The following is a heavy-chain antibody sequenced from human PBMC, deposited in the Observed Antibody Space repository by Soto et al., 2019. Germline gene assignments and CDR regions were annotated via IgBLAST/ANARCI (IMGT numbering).Heavy chain of an antibody. CDR2: IYFSGST. J-gene: IGHJ3*01. V-gene: IGHV4-61*01. D-gene: IGHD2-8*01. Sequence: LSLTCTVSGDSVSSDRFYWNWIRQPPGKGLEWIGYIYFSGSTSYTPSLKSRVTISLDTSKNQFSLKLTSVTAADTAVYYCARKPKGVYAFDVWGPGTMVTVSS. CDR3: ARKPKGVYAFDV. CDR1: GDSVSSDRFY.